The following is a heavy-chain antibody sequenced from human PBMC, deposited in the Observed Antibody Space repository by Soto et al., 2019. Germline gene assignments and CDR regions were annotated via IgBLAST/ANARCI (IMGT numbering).Heavy chain of an antibody. Sequence: GGSLRVSCAATGFALSNCAMSWVRQAPGKGLEWVSTIKTSGDTTFYADPVKGRFTTSRDDSKNTLYLQMNSLRAEDTATYYCTKDVTGDIGADFWGQGTPVTVSS. CDR3: TKDVTGDIGADF. D-gene: IGHD2-21*02. CDR1: GFALSNCA. J-gene: IGHJ4*02. CDR2: IKTSGDTT. V-gene: IGHV3-23*05.